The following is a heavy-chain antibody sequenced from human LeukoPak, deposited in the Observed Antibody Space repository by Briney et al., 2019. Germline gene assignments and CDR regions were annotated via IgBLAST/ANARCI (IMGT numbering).Heavy chain of an antibody. Sequence: PSETLSLTCTVSGGSISSYYWSWNRQPPGKGMEWMGYIYYSGSTNYNPSLKSRVTISVDTPKTQFSLKLSSVTAGDTAVYYCAIRYYDVLTGYYRFDYWGQGTLVTVS. CDR3: AIRYYDVLTGYYRFDY. CDR2: IYYSGST. D-gene: IGHD3-9*01. V-gene: IGHV4-59*08. CDR1: GGSISSYY. J-gene: IGHJ4*02.